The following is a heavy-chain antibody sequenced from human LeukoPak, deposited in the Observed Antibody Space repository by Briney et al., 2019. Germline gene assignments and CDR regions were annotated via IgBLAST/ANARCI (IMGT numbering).Heavy chain of an antibody. J-gene: IGHJ4*02. CDR2: LSGDSTII. CDR3: AKEGYYDRSGYS. Sequence: GGSLRLSCAVSGFTFEDYSMQRVRHPPGKGLEWVSLLSGDSTIIDYADSVKGRFTISRDNKKNSLYLQMSSLRIEDTALYYCAKEGYYDRSGYSWGQGKLVTVSS. D-gene: IGHD3-22*01. CDR1: GFTFEDYS. V-gene: IGHV3-43*02.